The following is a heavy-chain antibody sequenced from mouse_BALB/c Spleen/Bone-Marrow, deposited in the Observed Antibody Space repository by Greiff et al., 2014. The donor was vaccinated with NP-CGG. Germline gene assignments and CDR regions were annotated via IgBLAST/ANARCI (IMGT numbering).Heavy chain of an antibody. CDR1: GFNIKDTY. CDR3: ASYYYGHYFDD. Sequence: VPLKESGGELVKPGASVQLSCTASGFNIKDTYMHWGKRRPEQGLEGIGRIDPANSNNKYDPKYQGKATITADTSANTAYLQLSSLTSEDTAVYYCASYYYGHYFDDWGPGTTLTVSS. CDR2: IDPANSNN. V-gene: IGHV14-3*02. J-gene: IGHJ2*01. D-gene: IGHD1-1*01.